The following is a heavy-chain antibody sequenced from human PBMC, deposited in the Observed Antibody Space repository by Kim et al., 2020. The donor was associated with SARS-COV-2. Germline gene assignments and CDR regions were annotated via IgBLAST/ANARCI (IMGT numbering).Heavy chain of an antibody. Sequence: SETLSLTCTVSGGSISTYYWSWIRQPPGKGLEWIGYIFYSGSTNYNPSLKSRVTISVDTSKNQFSLKLSSVTAADTAVYYCARSLYSNRAESLSYWGQGTLVTVSS. CDR2: IFYSGST. D-gene: IGHD6-13*01. V-gene: IGHV4-59*08. CDR3: ARSLYSNRAESLSY. CDR1: GGSISTYY. J-gene: IGHJ4*02.